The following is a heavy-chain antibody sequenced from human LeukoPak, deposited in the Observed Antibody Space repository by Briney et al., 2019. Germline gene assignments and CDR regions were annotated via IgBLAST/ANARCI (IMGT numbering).Heavy chain of an antibody. V-gene: IGHV4-39*07. J-gene: IGHJ6*03. CDR3: ARVPNTVTSNAYYYYMDV. CDR1: GGSISSSSYY. D-gene: IGHD4-17*01. Sequence: SETLSLTCTVSGGSISSSSYYWGWIRQPPGKGLEWIGSIYYSGSTDYNPSLKSRVTISVDTSKNQFSLKLSSVTAADTAVYYCARVPNTVTSNAYYYYMDVWGKGTTVTVSS. CDR2: IYYSGST.